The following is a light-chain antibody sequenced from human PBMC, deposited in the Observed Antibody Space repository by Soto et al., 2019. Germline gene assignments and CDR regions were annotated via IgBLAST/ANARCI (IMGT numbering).Light chain of an antibody. Sequence: EIVLTQSPGTLSLSPGERATLSCRASQSVSSTYLAWYQQKPGQAPRVLIYAASSRATGIPDRFSGSGSGTAFTLTIARLEPEDFAVYYCQQYGSSPWTFGQGTKVDIK. CDR2: AAS. CDR1: QSVSSTY. CDR3: QQYGSSPWT. V-gene: IGKV3-20*01. J-gene: IGKJ1*01.